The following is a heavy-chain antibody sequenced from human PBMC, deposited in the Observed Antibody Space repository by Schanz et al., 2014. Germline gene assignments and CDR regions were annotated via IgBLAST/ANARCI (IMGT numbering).Heavy chain of an antibody. V-gene: IGHV1-69*09. D-gene: IGHD4-17*01. CDR2: VIPILGVT. J-gene: IGHJ5*02. CDR1: GYTFTSYD. CDR3: ATLDYADSVS. Sequence: VQLVQSGAEVKRPGASVRVSCKASGYTFTSYDFNWVRQAPGQGLEWMGRVIPILGVTHYAQKFQGRVTITADKSTTTAYMELNSLNSDDTAVYYCATLDYADSVSWGQGTLXTVSS.